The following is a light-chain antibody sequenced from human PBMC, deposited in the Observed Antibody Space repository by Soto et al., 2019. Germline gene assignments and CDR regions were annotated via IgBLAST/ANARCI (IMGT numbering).Light chain of an antibody. J-gene: IGKJ1*01. CDR3: QHFNNWPPL. V-gene: IGKV3-15*01. CDR2: SAS. Sequence: DIVLTQSPGTLSLSPGERATLSCRASQSVSINLAWYQQKPGQAPRLLIYSASTRATGIPARFSGSGSGTEFTLTISSLQSEDVAVYYCQHFNNWPPLFGQGTKVDNK. CDR1: QSVSIN.